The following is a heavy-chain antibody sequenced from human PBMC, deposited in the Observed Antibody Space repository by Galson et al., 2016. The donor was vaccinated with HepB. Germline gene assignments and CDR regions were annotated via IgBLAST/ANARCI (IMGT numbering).Heavy chain of an antibody. Sequence: SLRLPCAASGFIFSNYWMCWVRQAPGKGLEWVANIQQGGGEKYYLDSVKGRFTISRDNTKNSLYLQMDSLRAEDAAVYYCASYSYGYGFGNWGQGTLVTVSS. CDR3: ASYSYGYGFGN. D-gene: IGHD5-18*01. CDR1: GFIFSNYW. V-gene: IGHV3-7*01. CDR2: IQQGGGEK. J-gene: IGHJ4*02.